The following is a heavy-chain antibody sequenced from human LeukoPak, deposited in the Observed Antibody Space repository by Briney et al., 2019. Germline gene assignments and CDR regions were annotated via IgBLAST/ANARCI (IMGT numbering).Heavy chain of an antibody. D-gene: IGHD2-8*01. CDR2: ISGSGSTT. Sequence: GGSLRLSCAASGFTFNSYAMNWVRQAPGKGLEWVSAISGSGSTTYYADSVKGRFTISRDNSKNTLYLQMNTLRAEDTAVYYCAKAAVPGTKYYFDYWGRGTLVTVSS. J-gene: IGHJ4*02. CDR3: AKAAVPGTKYYFDY. CDR1: GFTFNSYA. V-gene: IGHV3-23*01.